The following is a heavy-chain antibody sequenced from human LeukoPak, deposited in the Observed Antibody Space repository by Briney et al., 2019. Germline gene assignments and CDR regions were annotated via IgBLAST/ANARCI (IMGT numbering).Heavy chain of an antibody. CDR2: ISGSGGTT. V-gene: IGHV3-23*01. D-gene: IGHD7-27*01. CDR1: GFAFNTYG. J-gene: IGHJ4*02. Sequence: SGGSLRLSCAASGFAFNTYGMSWVRQAPGKGLEWVSAISGSGGTTYYADSVKGRFTISRDNSKNTLYLQMNSLRADDTALYYCAKDRTWGPDYWGQGTLVTVSS. CDR3: AKDRTWGPDY.